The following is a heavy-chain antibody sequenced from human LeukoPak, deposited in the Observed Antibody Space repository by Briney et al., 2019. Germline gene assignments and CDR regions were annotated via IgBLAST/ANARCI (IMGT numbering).Heavy chain of an antibody. J-gene: IGHJ4*02. CDR1: GGSISGSY. D-gene: IGHD5-12*01. CDR3: ARGVRGFSGSDSIVAYFDF. CDR2: FSNTGST. V-gene: IGHV4-59*01. Sequence: PSEILFLTFTVSGGSISGSYWSLIRQPPPLLLPWIGHFSNTGSTKYNPSLKSRVTISGDTSKKQFSLTLTSVTAADTAVYFCARGVRGFSGSDSIVAYFDFWGQGTLLTVSS.